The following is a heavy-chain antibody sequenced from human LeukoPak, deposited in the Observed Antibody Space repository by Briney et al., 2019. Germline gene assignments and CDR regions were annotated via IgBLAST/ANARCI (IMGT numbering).Heavy chain of an antibody. V-gene: IGHV3-53*05. J-gene: IGHJ5*02. Sequence: QPGRSLRLSCAASGFIFGEYAMHWVRQAPGKGLEWVSVIYSGGSTYYADSVKGRFTISRDKSKNTVYLQMNSLRFEDTAMYYCARNWFDPWGQGTLVTVSS. CDR2: IYSGGST. CDR1: GFIFGEYA. CDR3: ARNWFDP.